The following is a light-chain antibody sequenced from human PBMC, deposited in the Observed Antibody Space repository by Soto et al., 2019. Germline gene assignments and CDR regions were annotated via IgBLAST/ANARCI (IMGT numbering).Light chain of an antibody. CDR2: EVN. CDR3: SSYTGRDPPL. V-gene: IGLV2-14*01. J-gene: IGLJ2*01. CDR1: SSDIAAYNY. Sequence: QSALTQPASVSGSPGQPITISCTGTSSDIAAYNYVSWYQQHPGKAPKLIIYEVNNRPSGVPNRFSASKSGNTASLTISGLQAEDEADYYCSSYTGRDPPLFGGGTKLTVL.